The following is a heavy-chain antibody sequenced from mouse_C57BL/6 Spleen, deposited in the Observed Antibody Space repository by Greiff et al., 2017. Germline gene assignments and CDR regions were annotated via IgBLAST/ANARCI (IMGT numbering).Heavy chain of an antibody. Sequence: VQLQQSGAELMKPGASVKLSCKATGYTFTGYWIEWVKQRPGHGLEWIGEILPGSGSTNYNEKFKGKATFTADTSSNTAYMQLSSLTTEDSAIYYCARGGVYDDYSPPAWFAYWGQGTLVTVSA. V-gene: IGHV1-9*01. CDR1: GYTFTGYW. D-gene: IGHD2-4*01. J-gene: IGHJ3*01. CDR3: ARGGVYDDYSPPAWFAY. CDR2: ILPGSGST.